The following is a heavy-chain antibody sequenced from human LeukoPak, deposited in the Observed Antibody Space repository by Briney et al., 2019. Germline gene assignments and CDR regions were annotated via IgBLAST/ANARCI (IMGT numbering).Heavy chain of an antibody. J-gene: IGHJ2*01. CDR2: IWFDGSKT. V-gene: IGHV3-33*02. D-gene: IGHD4-17*01. Sequence: GGSLRLSCVASGFSLSSYAMHWVRQAPGKGLEWVAAIWFDGSKTYYEYSVKGRFPISRETSANTLFLQMNSLAAEDTAVYCCGRATPYDWHFGLWGRGTLVIVSS. CDR3: GRATPYDWHFGL. CDR1: GFSLSSYA.